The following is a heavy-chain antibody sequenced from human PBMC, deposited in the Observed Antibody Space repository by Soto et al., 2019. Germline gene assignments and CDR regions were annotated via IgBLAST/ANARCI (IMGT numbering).Heavy chain of an antibody. CDR2: ISYQGSNK. CDR1: GFTFSNYG. D-gene: IGHD3-10*01. J-gene: IGHJ4*02. CDR3: AKVGSSPPAFGIDLYPSGRYYNNFDY. V-gene: IGHV3-30*18. Sequence: QVQLVESGGGVVQPGRSLRLSCVASGFTFSNYGMHWVRQAPGKGLEWVSLISYQGSNKYYADSVKGRFTISRDNSRKTLYLHMNSLRDEDTAVYYCAKVGSSPPAFGIDLYPSGRYYNNFDYCGQGTLVTVSS.